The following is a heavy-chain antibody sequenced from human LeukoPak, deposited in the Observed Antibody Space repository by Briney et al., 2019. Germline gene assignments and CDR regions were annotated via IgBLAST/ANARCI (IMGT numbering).Heavy chain of an antibody. D-gene: IGHD1-1*01. J-gene: IGHJ4*02. V-gene: IGHV4-39*01. CDR2: IYYSGST. CDR3: ARPTRTTGLFDY. Sequence: SETLSLTCTVSGGSISSSSYYWGWIRQPPGKGLEWIGSIYYSGSTYYNPSLKSRVTISVDTSKNQFSLKLSSVTAADTAVYYCARPTRTTGLFDYWGQGTLVTVSS. CDR1: GGSISSSSYY.